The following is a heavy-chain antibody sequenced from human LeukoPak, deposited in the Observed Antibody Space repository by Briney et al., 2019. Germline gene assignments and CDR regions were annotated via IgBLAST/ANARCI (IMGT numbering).Heavy chain of an antibody. J-gene: IGHJ6*03. Sequence: AASVKVSCKASGYTFTSYGISWVRQAPGQGLEWMGWISAYNGNTNYAQKLQGRVTMTTDTSTSTAYMELRSLRSDDTAVYYCARELAYYYGSGSYSPGTYYYYMDVWGKGTTVTVSS. D-gene: IGHD3-10*01. V-gene: IGHV1-18*01. CDR2: ISAYNGNT. CDR1: GYTFTSYG. CDR3: ARELAYYYGSGSYSPGTYYYYMDV.